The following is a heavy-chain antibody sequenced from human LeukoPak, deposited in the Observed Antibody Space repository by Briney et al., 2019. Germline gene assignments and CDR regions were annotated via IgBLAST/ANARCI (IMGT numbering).Heavy chain of an antibody. Sequence: GGSLRLSCAASGFTFSSYEMNWVRQAPGKGLEWVSYISSSGSTIYYADSVKGRFTISRDNAKNSLYLQMNSLRAEDTAVYYCASGRGVYCSGGSCSYFGYWGQGTLVTVSS. CDR3: ASGRGVYCSGGSCSYFGY. D-gene: IGHD2-15*01. J-gene: IGHJ4*02. CDR2: ISSSGSTI. V-gene: IGHV3-48*03. CDR1: GFTFSSYE.